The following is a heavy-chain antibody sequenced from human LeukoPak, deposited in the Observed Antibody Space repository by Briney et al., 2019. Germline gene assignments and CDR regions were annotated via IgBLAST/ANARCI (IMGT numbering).Heavy chain of an antibody. Sequence: GESLKISCKGSGYRFTSYWIGWVRQMPGKGLEWMGIIYPGDSDTRYSPSFQGQVTISADKSISTAYLQWSSLKASDTAMYYCARSCSGGSCYSSYYYGMDVWGQGTTVTVSS. CDR3: ARSCSGGSCYSSYYYGMDV. CDR2: IYPGDSDT. V-gene: IGHV5-51*01. J-gene: IGHJ6*02. D-gene: IGHD2-15*01. CDR1: GYRFTSYW.